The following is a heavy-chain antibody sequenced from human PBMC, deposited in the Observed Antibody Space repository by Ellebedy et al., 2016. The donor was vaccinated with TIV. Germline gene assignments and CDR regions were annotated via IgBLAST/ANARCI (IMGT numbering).Heavy chain of an antibody. CDR1: GFTFSPYA. D-gene: IGHD2-21*02. J-gene: IGHJ4*02. CDR2: IVGSGA. CDR3: AKDRTSGDGYWVFDS. Sequence: PGGSLRLSCAASGFTFSPYAMAWVRQAPGKGLEWVSGIVGSGAEKYADSVKGRFTISRANSKRTVDLQMRSVRAEDTAVYFCAKDRTSGDGYWVFDSWGQGTMVSVSS. V-gene: IGHV3-23*01.